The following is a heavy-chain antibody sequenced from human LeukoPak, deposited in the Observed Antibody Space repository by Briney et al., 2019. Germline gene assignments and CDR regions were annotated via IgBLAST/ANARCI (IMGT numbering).Heavy chain of an antibody. J-gene: IGHJ4*02. CDR1: GGSISSSSYY. D-gene: IGHD3-9*01. V-gene: IGHV4-39*01. CDR2: IYYSGST. Sequence: SETLSLTCTVSGGSISSSSYYWGWIRQPPGKGLEWIGSIYYSGSTYYNPSLKSRVTISVDTSKNQFSLKLSSVTAADTAVYYCATALPLRYFDWLRSSDYWGQGTLVTVSS. CDR3: ATALPLRYFDWLRSSDY.